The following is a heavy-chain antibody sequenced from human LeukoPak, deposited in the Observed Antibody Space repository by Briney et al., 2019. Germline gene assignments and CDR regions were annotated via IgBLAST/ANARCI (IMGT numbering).Heavy chain of an antibody. V-gene: IGHV1-2*02. CDR2: INPNTGDT. J-gene: IGHJ4*02. CDR3: AVAPGDY. D-gene: IGHD2-21*01. Sequence: ASVKVSCKASGYTFTGYYMHWVRQAPGQGLEWMGWINPNTGDTHYAQKFQGRVTLTRDTFITTVYMELSRLTSDDTAIFYCAVAPGDYWGQGTLVTVSS. CDR1: GYTFTGYY.